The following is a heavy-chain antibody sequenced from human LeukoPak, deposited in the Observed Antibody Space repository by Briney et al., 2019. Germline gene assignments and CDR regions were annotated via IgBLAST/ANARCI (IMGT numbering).Heavy chain of an antibody. V-gene: IGHV3-48*03. J-gene: IGHJ4*02. CDR2: ISSSGGTI. CDR3: ARHTGYDFAFDY. CDR1: GFTFSSYE. D-gene: IGHD5-12*01. Sequence: PGGSLRLSCAASGFTFSSYEMNWVRQAPGKGLEWVSYISSSGGTIHYADSVKGRFSISRDNAKNSLYLQMNSLRAEDTAVYYCARHTGYDFAFDYWGQGTLVTVSS.